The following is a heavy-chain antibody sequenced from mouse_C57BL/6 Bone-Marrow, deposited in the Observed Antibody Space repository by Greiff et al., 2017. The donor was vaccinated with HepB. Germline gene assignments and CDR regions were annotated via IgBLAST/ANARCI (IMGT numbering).Heavy chain of an antibody. CDR1: GYTFTSYW. Sequence: QVQLKQPGAELVKPGASVKLSCKASGYTFTSYWMQWVKQRPGQGLEWIGEIDPSDSYTNYNQKFKGKATLTVDTSSSTAYMQLSSLTSEDSAVYYCARGANWDEVAYWGQGTLVTVSA. CDR3: ARGANWDEVAY. V-gene: IGHV1-50*01. CDR2: IDPSDSYT. D-gene: IGHD4-1*01. J-gene: IGHJ3*01.